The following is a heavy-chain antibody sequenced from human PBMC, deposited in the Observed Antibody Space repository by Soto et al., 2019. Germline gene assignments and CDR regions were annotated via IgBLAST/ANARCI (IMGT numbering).Heavy chain of an antibody. CDR2: IIPIFGTA. J-gene: IGHJ2*01. D-gene: IGHD6-19*01. V-gene: IGHV1-69*13. Sequence: SVNVSGKASGGTFSSYAISWVRQAPGQGLEWIGGIIPIFGTANYAQKFQGRVTITADESTSTAYMELSSLRSEDTAVYYCARPYGYSSGWSGDWYFDLWGRGTLVTVSS. CDR3: ARPYGYSSGWSGDWYFDL. CDR1: GGTFSSYA.